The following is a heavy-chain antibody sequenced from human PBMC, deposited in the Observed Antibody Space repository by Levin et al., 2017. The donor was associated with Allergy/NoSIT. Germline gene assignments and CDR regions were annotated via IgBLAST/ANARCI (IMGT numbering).Heavy chain of an antibody. CDR1: GGSISDGGYY. D-gene: IGHD6-13*01. CDR2: IYYSGTT. V-gene: IGHV4-31*03. CDR3: ARVPSSTWYGVCDY. Sequence: SQTLSLTCTVSGGSISDGGYYWSWIRQHPGKGLEWIGYIYYSGTTYYNPALESRVTISIDRSKNQFSLKLNSVTAADTAVYYCARVPSSTWYGVCDYWGQGTLVTVSS. J-gene: IGHJ4*02.